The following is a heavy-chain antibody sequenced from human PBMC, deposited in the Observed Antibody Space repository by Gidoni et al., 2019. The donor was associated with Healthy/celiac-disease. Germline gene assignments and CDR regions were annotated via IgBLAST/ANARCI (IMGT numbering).Heavy chain of an antibody. CDR2: TKNKANSYTT. D-gene: IGHD6-19*01. Sequence: EVQLVESGGGLVQPGGSLRLSCAASGFTFSAHDMDWVRQAPGKGLECVGRTKNKANSYTTEYAASVKGRFTISRDDSKNSLYLQMNSLKTEDTAVYYCARGGRGGWYVDYYYYGMDVWGQGTTVTVSS. J-gene: IGHJ6*02. CDR3: ARGGRGGWYVDYYYYGMDV. V-gene: IGHV3-72*01. CDR1: GFTFSAHD.